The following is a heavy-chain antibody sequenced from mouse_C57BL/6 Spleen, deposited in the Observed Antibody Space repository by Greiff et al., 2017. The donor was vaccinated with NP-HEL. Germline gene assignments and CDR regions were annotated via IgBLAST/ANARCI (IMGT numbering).Heavy chain of an antibody. CDR3: ARQGSYYGSFAY. CDR2: ISSGGSYT. CDR1: GFTFSSYG. D-gene: IGHD1-1*01. V-gene: IGHV5-6*01. Sequence: EVMLVESGGDLVKPGGSLKLSCAASGFTFSSYGMSWVRQTPDKRLEWVANISSGGSYTYYPDSVKGRFTISRENAKNTLYLQMSSLKSEDTAMYYCARQGSYYGSFAYWGQGTLVTVSA. J-gene: IGHJ3*01.